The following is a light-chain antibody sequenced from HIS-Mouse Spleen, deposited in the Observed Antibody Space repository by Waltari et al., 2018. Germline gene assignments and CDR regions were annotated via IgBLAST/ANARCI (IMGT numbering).Light chain of an antibody. CDR2: WAS. CDR1: PSVLYSPNNKNY. Sequence: DIVMNQSPDSLAVSLGERATIHCKSSPSVLYSPNNKNYLAWYQQKPGQPPKLLIYWASTRESGVPDRFSGSGSGTDFTLTISSLQAEDVAVYYCQQYYSTPYTFGQGTKLEIK. V-gene: IGKV4-1*01. CDR3: QQYYSTPYT. J-gene: IGKJ2*01.